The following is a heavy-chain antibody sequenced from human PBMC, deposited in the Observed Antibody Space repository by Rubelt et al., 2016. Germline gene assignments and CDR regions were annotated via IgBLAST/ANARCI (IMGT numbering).Heavy chain of an antibody. CDR2: ISSSSNTI. CDR3: TRMGPLGPSYYYYGMDV. D-gene: IGHD3-16*01. CDR1: GFTFSSYI. Sequence: EVQLVESGGGLVQPGGSLRLSCAASGFTFSSYIMNWVSQAPGKGLEWVSYISSSSNTIYYADSVKGRFTISRDNAKKTLYLQMNSLRDEDTAVYYWTRMGPLGPSYYYYGMDVWGQGTTVTVSS. V-gene: IGHV3-48*02. J-gene: IGHJ6*02.